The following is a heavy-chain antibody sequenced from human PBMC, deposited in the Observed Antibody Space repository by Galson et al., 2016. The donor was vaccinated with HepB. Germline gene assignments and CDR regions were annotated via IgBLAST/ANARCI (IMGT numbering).Heavy chain of an antibody. D-gene: IGHD5-12*01. CDR3: ARFWSIGYKGMDV. V-gene: IGHV5-51*01. CDR2: INPGDSDT. Sequence: SGAEVKKPGESLKISCKGSGYTFSDYWIGWVRQMPGKGLEWMGIINPGDSDTRYSPSFQGQVTISADKSIDPAYLQWSSLKASDSAIYYCARFWSIGYKGMDVWGQGTTVIVSS. CDR1: GYTFSDYW. J-gene: IGHJ6*02.